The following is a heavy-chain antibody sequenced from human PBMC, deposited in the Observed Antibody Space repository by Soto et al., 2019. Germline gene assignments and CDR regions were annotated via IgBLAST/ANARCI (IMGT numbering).Heavy chain of an antibody. CDR1: GGTFSSYA. CDR3: ARGKAAHDYYYYGMDV. Sequence: GASVKVSCKASGGTFSSYAISWVRQAPGQGLEWMGGIIPIFGTANYAQKFQGRVTITADESTSTAYMELSSLRSEDTAVYYCARGKAAHDYYYYGMDVWGQGTTVTVSS. V-gene: IGHV1-69*13. CDR2: IIPIFGTA. J-gene: IGHJ6*02. D-gene: IGHD6-6*01.